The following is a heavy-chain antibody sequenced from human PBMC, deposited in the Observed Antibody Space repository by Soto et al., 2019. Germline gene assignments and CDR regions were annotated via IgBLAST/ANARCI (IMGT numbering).Heavy chain of an antibody. V-gene: IGHV3-23*01. CDR2: VAASGAKT. Sequence: GGSLRLSCAASGFAFSTYAMSWVRQTPGKGPEWVSVVAASGAKTYYADSVKGRFTISRDNSKNTLYLQMHSLRAEDTAVYYCAKEVQDCFSTNCDQYYYYGMDVRGQGTTVTVSS. CDR1: GFAFSTYA. J-gene: IGHJ6*02. D-gene: IGHD2-2*01. CDR3: AKEVQDCFSTNCDQYYYYGMDV.